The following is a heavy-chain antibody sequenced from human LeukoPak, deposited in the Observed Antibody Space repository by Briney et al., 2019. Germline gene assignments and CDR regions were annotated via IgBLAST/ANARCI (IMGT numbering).Heavy chain of an antibody. D-gene: IGHD2-21*01. CDR3: ATSSDWPYYFHY. CDR2: IGTSSTTI. Sequence: GGSLRLSCAASGFTFSSYTMNWVRQPPGKGLEWVSNIGTSSTTIYYADSVKGRFTISRDNAKNSLYLQMNSLRADDTAVYYCATSSDWPYYFHYWGQGTLVTVSS. J-gene: IGHJ4*02. V-gene: IGHV3-48*01. CDR1: GFTFSSYT.